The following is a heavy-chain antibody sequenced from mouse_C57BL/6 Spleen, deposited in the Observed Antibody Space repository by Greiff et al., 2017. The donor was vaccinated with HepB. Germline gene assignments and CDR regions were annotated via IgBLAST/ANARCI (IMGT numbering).Heavy chain of an antibody. CDR1: GFSLTSYG. D-gene: IGHD1-1*01. J-gene: IGHJ3*01. CDR2: IWSGGST. Sequence: QVHVKQSGPGLVQPSQSLSITCTVSGFSLTSYGVHWVRQSPGKGLEWLGVIWSGGSTDYNAAFISRLSISKDNSKSQVFFKMNSLQAADTALYYCSTQYAYGSSYGWFAYWGKGTLVTVSA. V-gene: IGHV2-2*01. CDR3: STQYAYGSSYGWFAY.